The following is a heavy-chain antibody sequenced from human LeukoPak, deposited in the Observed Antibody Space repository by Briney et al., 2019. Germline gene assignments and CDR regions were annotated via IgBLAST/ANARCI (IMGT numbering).Heavy chain of an antibody. J-gene: IGHJ4*02. D-gene: IGHD5-24*01. CDR1: GFTASSNY. CDR3: ARGERWLQPYDY. Sequence: GGSLRLSCAASGFTASSNYMSWVRQAPGKGLEWVSAIYSGGSTYYADSVKGRFTISRDNSKNTLYLQMNSLRVEDTAVYYCARGERWLQPYDYWGQGTLVTVSS. V-gene: IGHV3-53*01. CDR2: IYSGGST.